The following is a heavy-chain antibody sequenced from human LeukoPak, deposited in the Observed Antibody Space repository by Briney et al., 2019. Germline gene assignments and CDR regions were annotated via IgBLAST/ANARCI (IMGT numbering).Heavy chain of an antibody. D-gene: IGHD3-22*01. CDR3: ARSVSGYYDSSGYPFDY. Sequence: GESLKISCKGSGFSFTSYWIGWVRQMPGKGLEWMGIIYPGDSDTRYSPSFQGQVTISADKSISTAYLQWSSLKASDTAMYYCARSVSGYYDSSGYPFDYWGQGTLVTVSS. J-gene: IGHJ4*02. CDR1: GFSFTSYW. CDR2: IYPGDSDT. V-gene: IGHV5-51*01.